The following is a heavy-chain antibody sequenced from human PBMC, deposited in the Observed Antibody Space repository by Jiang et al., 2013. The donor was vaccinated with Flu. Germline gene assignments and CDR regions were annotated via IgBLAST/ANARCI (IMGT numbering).Heavy chain of an antibody. CDR2: ISYDGSNK. V-gene: IGHV3-30*18. D-gene: IGHD1-1*01. J-gene: IGHJ4*02. Sequence: VQLVESGGGVVQPGRSLRLSCAASGFTFSSYGMHWVRQAPGKGLEWVAVISYDGSNKYYADSVKGRFTISRDNSKNTLYLQMNSLRAEDTAVYYCANIHNWNDAGETTWGQGTLV. CDR3: ANIHNWNDAGETT. CDR1: GFTFSSYG.